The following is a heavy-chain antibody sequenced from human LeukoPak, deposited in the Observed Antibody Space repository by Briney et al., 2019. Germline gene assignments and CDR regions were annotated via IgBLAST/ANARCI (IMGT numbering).Heavy chain of an antibody. CDR2: THVDGKT. Sequence: GGSLRLSCAASDLIVSINYMAWVRRAPGRGLEWVSMTHVDGKTYYADSVKGRFTVSRDYSNNTMYLQMNTLSAEDTAIYYCARVRQLYTTGFQNFDYWGQGTRVTVSS. CDR3: ARVRQLYTTGFQNFDY. CDR1: DLIVSINY. J-gene: IGHJ4*02. V-gene: IGHV3-66*01. D-gene: IGHD2/OR15-2a*01.